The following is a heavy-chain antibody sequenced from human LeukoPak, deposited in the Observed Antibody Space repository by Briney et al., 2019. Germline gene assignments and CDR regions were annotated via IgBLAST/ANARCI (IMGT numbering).Heavy chain of an antibody. V-gene: IGHV1-46*01. CDR3: ARGNYDFWSDIPNWFDP. J-gene: IGHJ5*02. D-gene: IGHD3-3*01. Sequence: ASVKVSCKASGYTFSSYYMHWVRQAPGQGLEWMGIINPSGGSTSYAQKFQGRVTMTRDTSTSTVYMELSSLRSEDTAVYYCARGNYDFWSDIPNWFDPWGQGTLVTVSS. CDR2: INPSGGST. CDR1: GYTFSSYY.